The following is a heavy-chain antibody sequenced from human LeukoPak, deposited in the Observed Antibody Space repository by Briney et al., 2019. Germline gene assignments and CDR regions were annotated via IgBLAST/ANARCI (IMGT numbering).Heavy chain of an antibody. CDR2: MYYGGSP. Sequence: PSETLSFTCTVSGGSISSFYWSWIRQPPGKGLEWIGYMYYGGSPNYNPSLKSRVITSLDTSKNQFSLKLNSVTTADTAVYYCVTGRYSYGWYDHWGQGILVTVSS. J-gene: IGHJ5*02. D-gene: IGHD1-26*01. CDR3: VTGRYSYGWYDH. CDR1: GGSISSFY. V-gene: IGHV4-59*13.